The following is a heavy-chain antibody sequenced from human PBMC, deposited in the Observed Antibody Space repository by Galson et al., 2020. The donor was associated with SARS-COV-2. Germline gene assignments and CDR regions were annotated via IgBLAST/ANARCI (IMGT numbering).Heavy chain of an antibody. J-gene: IGHJ6*04. CDR2: IYYSGSP. CDR1: GGSVSSGGSS. CDR3: ARGLGNTYDCYGLDV. D-gene: IGHD7-27*01. V-gene: IGHV4-61*08. Sequence: SETLSLTCTVSGGSVSSGGSSWRWIRQPPGKGLEWIGSIYYSGSPNYNSSFKSRVTTSIDTSKNQLSLKLNSVTAADTAVYYCARGLGNTYDCYGLDVWCLGTTVTVPS.